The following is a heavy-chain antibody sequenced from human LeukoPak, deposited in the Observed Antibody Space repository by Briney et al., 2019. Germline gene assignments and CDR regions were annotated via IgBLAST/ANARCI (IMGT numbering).Heavy chain of an antibody. Sequence: GGSLRLSCAASGFTFSSYWMSWVRQAPGKGLEWVGRIKSKTDGGTTDYAAPVKGRFTISRDDSKNTLYLQMNSLKTEDTAVYYCTTFFGSEATGVDYWGQGTLVTVSS. V-gene: IGHV3-15*01. CDR1: GFTFSSYW. CDR2: IKSKTDGGTT. CDR3: TTFFGSEATGVDY. J-gene: IGHJ4*02. D-gene: IGHD3-3*01.